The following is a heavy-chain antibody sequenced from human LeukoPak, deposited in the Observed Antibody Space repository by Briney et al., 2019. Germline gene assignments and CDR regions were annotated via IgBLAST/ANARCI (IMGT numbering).Heavy chain of an antibody. CDR3: ARDLNTGMDV. Sequence: GGSLRLSCAASGFTFSDYYINWIRQAPGKGLEWLSYISGNGRFIEYADPVKGRFTISRDNAQNLLYLQMNSLRAEDTAIYYCARDLNTGMDVWGRGTTVTVSS. D-gene: IGHD2/OR15-2a*01. CDR1: GFTFSDYY. J-gene: IGHJ6*02. CDR2: ISGNGRFI. V-gene: IGHV3-11*01.